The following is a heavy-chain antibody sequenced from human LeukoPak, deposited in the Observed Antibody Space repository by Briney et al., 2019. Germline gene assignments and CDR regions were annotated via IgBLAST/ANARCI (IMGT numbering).Heavy chain of an antibody. CDR2: ISYDGSNK. V-gene: IGHV3-30*01. J-gene: IGHJ4*02. Sequence: PGRSLRLSCAASRFTLSTYAMHWVRQAPGKGLEWVALISYDGSNKYYADSVKGRFTISRDNSKNTLSLQMNSLRVEDTAVYYCARDPDSGSNGRLGFEYWGQGTLVTVSS. CDR1: RFTLSTYA. CDR3: ARDPDSGSNGRLGFEY. D-gene: IGHD3-16*01.